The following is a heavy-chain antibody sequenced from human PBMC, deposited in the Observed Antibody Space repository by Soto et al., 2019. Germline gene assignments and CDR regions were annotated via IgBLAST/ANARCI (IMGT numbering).Heavy chain of an antibody. CDR2: LYWDDDK. CDR1: GFSLTTSGVG. D-gene: IGHD3-3*01. Sequence: QITLNESGPTVVRPTEPLTLTCRFSGFSLTTSGVGVGWIRQSPGKAPEWLALLYWDDDKRYSASLKSRLTITTDTSKNQVVLTVSDLDPTDTATYYCAHRVLRTVFGLVTTTAIYFDFWGQGTPVAVSS. J-gene: IGHJ4*02. CDR3: AHRVLRTVFGLVTTTAIYFDF. V-gene: IGHV2-5*02.